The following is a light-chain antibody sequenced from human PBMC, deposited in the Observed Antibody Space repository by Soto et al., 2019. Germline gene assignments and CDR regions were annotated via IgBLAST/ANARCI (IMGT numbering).Light chain of an antibody. CDR3: QQYTTYSYS. CDR1: QSIDTH. CDR2: VAS. Sequence: DIQMTQSPSSLSASVGDRVTITCRASQSIDTHLVWYQQKPATAPKILIYVASSLESGVPSRFSGSGFGTDFTLTINNLQPEDFATYYCQQYTTYSYSFGQGTKLEIK. J-gene: IGKJ2*03. V-gene: IGKV1-39*01.